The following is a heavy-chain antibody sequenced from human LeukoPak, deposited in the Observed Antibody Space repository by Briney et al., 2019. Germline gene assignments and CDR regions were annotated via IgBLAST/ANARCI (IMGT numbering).Heavy chain of an antibody. D-gene: IGHD1-26*01. Sequence: PGGSLRLSCAASGFTFSSYGMHWVRQAPGKGLEWVAVISYDGSNKYYADSVRGRFTISRDNAKNSLYLQMNSLRAEDTAVYYCARDRWELRPDWFDPWGQGTLVTVSS. V-gene: IGHV3-30*03. J-gene: IGHJ5*02. CDR3: ARDRWELRPDWFDP. CDR2: ISYDGSNK. CDR1: GFTFSSYG.